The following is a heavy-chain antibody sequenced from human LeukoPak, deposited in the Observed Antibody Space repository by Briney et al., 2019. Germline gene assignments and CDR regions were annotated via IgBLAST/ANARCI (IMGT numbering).Heavy chain of an antibody. CDR2: INHSGST. CDR1: GGSLSGYY. D-gene: IGHD2-2*01. CDR3: ARFVRHCSSTSCYYYYGMDV. Sequence: PSETLSLTCAVYGGSLSGYYWSWIRQPPGKGLEWIGEINHSGSTNYNPSLKSRVTISVDTSKNQFSLKLSSVTAADTAVYYCARFVRHCSSTSCYYYYGMDVWGKGTTVTVSS. V-gene: IGHV4-34*01. J-gene: IGHJ6*04.